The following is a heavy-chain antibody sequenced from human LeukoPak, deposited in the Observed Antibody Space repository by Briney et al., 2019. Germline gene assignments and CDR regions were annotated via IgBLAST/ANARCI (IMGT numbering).Heavy chain of an antibody. J-gene: IGHJ5*02. CDR3: ARQQQLVLNFQRYGWFDP. CDR2: IYYTGNT. CDR1: GGSISSFY. Sequence: SETLSLTCTDSGGSISSFYWRWIRQPPGNGLEWIGYIYYTGNTYYNPSLKSRVSISVDTSKNQFSLKLTSVTAADTAVYYCARQQQLVLNFQRYGWFDPWGQGTLVTVSS. V-gene: IGHV4-59*01. D-gene: IGHD6-13*01.